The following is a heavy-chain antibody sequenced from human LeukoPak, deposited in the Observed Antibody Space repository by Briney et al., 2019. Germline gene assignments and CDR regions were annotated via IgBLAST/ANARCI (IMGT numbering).Heavy chain of an antibody. J-gene: IGHJ4*02. D-gene: IGHD3-3*02. CDR3: ARVSSIWTDY. Sequence: ASVKVSCKASGYTFTGYFLHWIRQAPGQGLEWMGWINPSSGGTEYAQKFQGRVTMTRDTSISTAYMELNRLTSDDTAVYYCARVSSIWTDYWGQGTLVTVSS. CDR2: INPSSGGT. V-gene: IGHV1-2*02. CDR1: GYTFTGYF.